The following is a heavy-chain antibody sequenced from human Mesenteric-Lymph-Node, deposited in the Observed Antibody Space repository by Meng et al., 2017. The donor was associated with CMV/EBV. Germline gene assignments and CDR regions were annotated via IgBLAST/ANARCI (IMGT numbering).Heavy chain of an antibody. CDR1: GFTFSSYS. J-gene: IGHJ6*02. V-gene: IGHV3-21*01. Sequence: GGSLRLSCVASGFTFSSYSMNWVRQAPGKGLEWVSSISSSSDHIYYADSVKGRFIISRDNAKNSLYLLMNSLRAEDTAVYYCARDRQQLVNYYYFGMGVWGQGTTVTVSS. CDR3: ARDRQQLVNYYYFGMGV. D-gene: IGHD6-13*01. CDR2: ISSSSDHI.